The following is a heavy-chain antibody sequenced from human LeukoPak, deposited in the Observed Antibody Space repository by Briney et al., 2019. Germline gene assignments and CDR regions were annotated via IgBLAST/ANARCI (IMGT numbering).Heavy chain of an antibody. CDR1: GYSFTDYY. V-gene: IGHV1-2*02. D-gene: IGHD5/OR15-5a*01. Sequence: ASVKVSCKASGYSFTDYYVHWGRQAPGQGLEWMGWIHPFNGGTFYSQQFQDRGTMTRDTSVTTDYLDLNSLRSDDTAVYFCARHVSGKPEWYFDLWGRGTLVIVSS. CDR2: IHPFNGGT. J-gene: IGHJ2*01. CDR3: ARHVSGKPEWYFDL.